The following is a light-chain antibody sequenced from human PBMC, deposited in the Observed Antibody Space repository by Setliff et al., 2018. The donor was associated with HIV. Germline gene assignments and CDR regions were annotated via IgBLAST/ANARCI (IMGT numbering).Light chain of an antibody. J-gene: IGLJ1*01. CDR2: GVS. V-gene: IGLV2-14*01. Sequence: QSVLTQPASVSGSPGQSITISCTGTSSDVGGYNYVSWYKQHSGKAPKLLIFGVSNRPSGVSDRFSGSKSGNTASLTISGLQAEDEADYYCSSYTTSSTLYYVFGPGTKVT. CDR3: SSYTTSSTLYYV. CDR1: SSDVGGYNY.